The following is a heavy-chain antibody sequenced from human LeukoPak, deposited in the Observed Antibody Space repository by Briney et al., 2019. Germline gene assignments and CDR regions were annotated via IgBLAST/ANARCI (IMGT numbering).Heavy chain of an antibody. CDR1: GGSISSYY. Sequence: SETLSLTSTVSGGSISSYYWSWIRQPPGKGLEWIGYIYYSGSTNYNPSLKSRVTISVDTSKNQFSLKLSSVTAADTAVYYCARVERSSGWYLYYWGQGTLVTVSS. CDR2: IYYSGST. V-gene: IGHV4-59*01. J-gene: IGHJ4*02. D-gene: IGHD6-19*01. CDR3: ARVERSSGWYLYY.